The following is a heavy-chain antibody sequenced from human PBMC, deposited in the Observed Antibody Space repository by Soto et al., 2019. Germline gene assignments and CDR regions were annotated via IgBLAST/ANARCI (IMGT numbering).Heavy chain of an antibody. J-gene: IGHJ4*02. Sequence: QVQLQESGPGLVKPSGTLSLTCAVSGGSIDSSDWWNWVRHPTGKGLEWIGEIFHGGTIIYNPSLKSRVTISVDKSRNQFSLELTSVTAADTAVYYCARDHHYRNSWSFDSWGQGTLVTVSS. D-gene: IGHD6-13*01. V-gene: IGHV4-4*02. CDR1: GGSIDSSDW. CDR2: IFHGGTI. CDR3: ARDHHYRNSWSFDS.